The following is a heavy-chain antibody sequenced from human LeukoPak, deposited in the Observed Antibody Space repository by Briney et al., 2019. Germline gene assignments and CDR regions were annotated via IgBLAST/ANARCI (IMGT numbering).Heavy chain of an antibody. D-gene: IGHD6-13*01. J-gene: IGHJ4*02. Sequence: PGGSLRLSCAASGFTFSTYWMTWVRQAPGKGLEWVANIKQDGSEKYYVDSVKGRFTISRDTATNSLYPQMNSLRAEDTALYYCVILIAAAGTPLRFWGQGTLVAVSS. CDR1: GFTFSTYW. CDR3: VILIAAAGTPLRF. CDR2: IKQDGSEK. V-gene: IGHV3-7*03.